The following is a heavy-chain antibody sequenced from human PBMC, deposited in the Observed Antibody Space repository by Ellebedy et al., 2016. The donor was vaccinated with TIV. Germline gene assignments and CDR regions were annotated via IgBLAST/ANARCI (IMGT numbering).Heavy chain of an antibody. D-gene: IGHD1-1*01. CDR1: GGSISSSSYY. J-gene: IGHJ4*02. CDR2: IYYSGST. Sequence: SETLSLTCTVSGGSISSSSYYWGWIRQPPGKGLEWIGSIYYSGSTYYNPPLKSRVTISVDTSKNQFSLKLSSVTAADTAVYYCARGWNPFYFDYWGQGTLVTVSS. CDR3: ARGWNPFYFDY. V-gene: IGHV4-39*01.